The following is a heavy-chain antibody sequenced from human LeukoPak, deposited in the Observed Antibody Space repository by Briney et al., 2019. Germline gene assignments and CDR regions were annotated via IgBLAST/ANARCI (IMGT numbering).Heavy chain of an antibody. J-gene: IGHJ4*02. V-gene: IGHV3-23*01. Sequence: GGSLRLSCAASGFTFSDFTMSWVRQAPGKGLEWVSAISASADKTYYADSVKGRFTISRDNSKGTLYLQMNSLRAEDTALYYRARDFYDSSGYYYDYWGQGTLVTVSS. CDR3: ARDFYDSSGYYYDY. D-gene: IGHD3-22*01. CDR1: GFTFSDFT. CDR2: ISASADKT.